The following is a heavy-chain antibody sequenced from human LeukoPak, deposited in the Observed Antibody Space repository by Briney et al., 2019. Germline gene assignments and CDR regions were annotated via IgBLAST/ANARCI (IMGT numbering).Heavy chain of an antibody. Sequence: GGSLRLSCAASGFTFSSYAMHWVRQAPGKGLEWVSLIRYDGSNKYYADSVKGRFTISRDNSKNTLYLQMNSLRAEDTAVYYCAKPYYDSSGYYSNWFDPWGQGTLVTVSS. CDR2: IRYDGSNK. D-gene: IGHD3-22*01. V-gene: IGHV3-30*02. J-gene: IGHJ5*02. CDR3: AKPYYDSSGYYSNWFDP. CDR1: GFTFSSYA.